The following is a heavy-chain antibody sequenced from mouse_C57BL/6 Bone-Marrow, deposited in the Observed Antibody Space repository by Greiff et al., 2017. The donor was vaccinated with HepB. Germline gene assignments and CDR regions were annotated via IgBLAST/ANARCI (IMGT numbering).Heavy chain of an antibody. J-gene: IGHJ1*03. D-gene: IGHD1-1*01. Sequence: EVQVVESGGGLVQSGRSLRLSCATSGFTFSDFYMEWVRQAPGKGLEWIAASRNKANDYTTEYSASVKGRFIVSRDTSQSILYLQMNALRAEDTAIYYCARDPYYYGSSQLYWYFDVWGTGTTVTVSS. CDR1: GFTFSDFY. V-gene: IGHV7-1*01. CDR2: SRNKANDYTT. CDR3: ARDPYYYGSSQLYWYFDV.